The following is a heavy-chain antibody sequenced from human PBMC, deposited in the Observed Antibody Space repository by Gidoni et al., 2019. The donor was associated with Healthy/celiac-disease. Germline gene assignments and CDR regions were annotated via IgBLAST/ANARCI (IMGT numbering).Heavy chain of an antibody. CDR1: GGSISSGGYS. J-gene: IGHJ3*02. V-gene: IGHV4-30-2*01. CDR3: ARAGANYGAGGAFDI. CDR2: VYHSGST. D-gene: IGHD4-17*01. Sequence: QLQLQESGSGLVKPSQTLSLTCAVSGGSISSGGYSWSWIRQPPGKGLGWIVYVYHSGSTYYNPSLKSRVTISVDRSKNQFSLKLSSVTAADTAVYYCARAGANYGAGGAFDIWGQGTMVTVSS.